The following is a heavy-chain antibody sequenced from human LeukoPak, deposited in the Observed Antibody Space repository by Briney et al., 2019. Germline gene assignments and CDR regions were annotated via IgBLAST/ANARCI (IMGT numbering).Heavy chain of an antibody. CDR1: GFTLSGYW. CDR3: AGEEGHRYDFWSGYSGDRGPDAFDI. V-gene: IGHV3-74*03. CDR2: INIDGSDT. Sequence: GGSLRLSCAASGFTLSGYWMHWVRQAPGKGPEWVSRINIDGSDTKYADSVKGRFTISRDNAKNTLYLQMNSLRAEDTAVYYCAGEEGHRYDFWSGYSGDRGPDAFDIWGQGTMVTVSS. D-gene: IGHD3-3*01. J-gene: IGHJ3*02.